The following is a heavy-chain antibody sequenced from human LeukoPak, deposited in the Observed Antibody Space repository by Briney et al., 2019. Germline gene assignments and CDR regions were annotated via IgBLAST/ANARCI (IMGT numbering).Heavy chain of an antibody. CDR3: ARAFSSSWLEARWFDP. Sequence: SETLSLTCTVSGRSVSSGSYYWSWLRQPPGTGLEWIGYIYYSGSTNYNPSPKSRVTISVDTSKNQFSLKLSSVTAADTAVYYCARAFSSSWLEARWFDPWGQGTLVTVSS. D-gene: IGHD6-13*01. J-gene: IGHJ5*02. CDR1: GRSVSSGSYY. V-gene: IGHV4-61*01. CDR2: IYYSGST.